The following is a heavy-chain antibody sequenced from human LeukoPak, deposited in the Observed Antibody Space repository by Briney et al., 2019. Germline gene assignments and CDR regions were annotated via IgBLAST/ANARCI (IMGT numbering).Heavy chain of an antibody. Sequence: PSETLSLTCTVSGGSIRSYYWSWIRQPPGKGLEWIGYIYYSGSTNYSPSLKSRVTISVDTSKNQFSLKLSSVTAADTAVYYCARNTDYGDYSLIDYWGQGTLVTVSS. V-gene: IGHV4-59*01. CDR1: GGSIRSYY. CDR2: IYYSGST. CDR3: ARNTDYGDYSLIDY. D-gene: IGHD4-17*01. J-gene: IGHJ4*02.